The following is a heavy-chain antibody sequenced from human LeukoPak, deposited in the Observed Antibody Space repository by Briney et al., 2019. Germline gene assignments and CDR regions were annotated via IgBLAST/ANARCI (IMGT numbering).Heavy chain of an antibody. J-gene: IGHJ4*02. V-gene: IGHV4-34*01. CDR1: GGSFSGYY. CDR2: INHSGST. Sequence: PSETLSLTCAVYGGSFSGYYWSWIRQRPGKGLEWIGEINHSGSTNYNPSLKSRVTISVDTSKNQFSLKLSSVTAADTAVYYCASPGGAIDYWGQGTLVTVSS. CDR3: ASPGGAIDY. D-gene: IGHD3-16*01.